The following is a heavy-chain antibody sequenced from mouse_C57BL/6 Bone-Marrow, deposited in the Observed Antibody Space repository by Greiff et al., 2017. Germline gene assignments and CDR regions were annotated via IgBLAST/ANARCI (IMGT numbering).Heavy chain of an antibody. D-gene: IGHD2-4*01. CDR3: ASSWGRYDYDHDGYWYYDV. J-gene: IGHJ1*03. CDR2: INPNYGTT. CDR1: GYSFTDYN. V-gene: IGHV1-39*01. Sequence: EVQLQQSGPELVKPGASVKISCKASGYSFTDYNMNWVKQSHGKSLEWIGVINPNYGTTSYNQKFKGKATLTVDQSSSTAYMQLNSLTSENSAVYYCASSWGRYDYDHDGYWYYDVWGTGTTATVSS.